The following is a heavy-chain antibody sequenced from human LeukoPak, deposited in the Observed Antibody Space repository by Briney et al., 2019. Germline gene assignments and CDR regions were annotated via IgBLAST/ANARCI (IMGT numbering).Heavy chain of an antibody. CDR3: ARQGGWYVDY. Sequence: SETLSLTCTVSGGSISSSSYYWGWIRQPPGKGLEWIGSIYHSGSTNYNPSLKGRVTISVDKSSNQFSLKLTSVTAADTALYYCARQGGWYVDYWGQGNLVTVSS. CDR1: GGSISSSSYY. J-gene: IGHJ4*02. D-gene: IGHD6-19*01. V-gene: IGHV4-39*07. CDR2: IYHSGST.